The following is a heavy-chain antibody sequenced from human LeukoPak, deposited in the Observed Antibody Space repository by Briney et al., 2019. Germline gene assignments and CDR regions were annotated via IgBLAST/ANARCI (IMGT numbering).Heavy chain of an antibody. V-gene: IGHV3-21*01. J-gene: IGHJ6*04. D-gene: IGHD3-10*01. CDR2: ISSSSSYI. CDR3: ARALWFGELSRLYGMDV. Sequence: GGSLRLSCAASGFTFSSYSMNWVRQAPGKGLEWVSSISSSSSYIYYADSVKGRFTISRDNAKNSLYLQMNSLRAEDTAVYYCARALWFGELSRLYGMDVWGKGTTVTVSS. CDR1: GFTFSSYS.